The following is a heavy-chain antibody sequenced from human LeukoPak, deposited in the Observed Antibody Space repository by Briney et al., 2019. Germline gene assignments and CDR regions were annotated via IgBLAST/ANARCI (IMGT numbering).Heavy chain of an antibody. D-gene: IGHD7-27*01. CDR1: GYTFTSFG. V-gene: IGHV1-18*01. CDR3: ARGLLGTNQDY. CDR2: ISANHGNT. Sequence: GASVKVSCKASGYTFTSFGFTWVRQAPGQGLEWMGWISANHGNTYYPQKLQGRVTMTGDTSTSTAYMELRSLRSDDTAVYYCARGLLGTNQDYWGQGTLVTVSS. J-gene: IGHJ4*02.